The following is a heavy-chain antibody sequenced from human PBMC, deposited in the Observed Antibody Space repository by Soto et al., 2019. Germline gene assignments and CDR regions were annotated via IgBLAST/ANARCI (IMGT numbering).Heavy chain of an antibody. D-gene: IGHD3-9*01. CDR1: GFTFSSYA. CDR3: AKVLRVERYFDWSPVAFDY. J-gene: IGHJ4*02. CDR2: ISGSGGST. Sequence: HPGGSLRLSCAASGFTFSSYAMSWVRQAPGKGLEWVSAISGSGGSTYYADSVKGRFTISRDNSKNTLYLQMNSLRAEDTAVYYCAKVLRVERYFDWSPVAFDYWGQGTQVPVSS. V-gene: IGHV3-23*01.